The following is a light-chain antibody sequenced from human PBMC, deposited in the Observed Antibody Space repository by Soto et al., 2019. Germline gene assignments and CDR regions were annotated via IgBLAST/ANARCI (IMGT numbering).Light chain of an antibody. V-gene: IGKV1-8*01. CDR1: QGISSY. CDR3: QQYYSYPYT. CDR2: AAS. Sequence: IQMTQSPSSVSASVGDRVTITCRASQGISSYLAWYQQKPGKAPKLLIYAASTLQSGVPSRFSGSGSGTDFTLTISCLQSEDFATYYCQQYYSYPYTFGQGTKGDIK. J-gene: IGKJ2*01.